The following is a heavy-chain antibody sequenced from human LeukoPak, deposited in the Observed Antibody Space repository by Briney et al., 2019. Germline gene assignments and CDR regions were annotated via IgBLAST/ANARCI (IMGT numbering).Heavy chain of an antibody. Sequence: SETLSLTCTVSGGSISSSSYYWGWLRQPPGKGLEWIGSIYYSGSAYYNPSLKSRVTISVDTSKNQFSLKLSSVTAADTAVYYCASGDPTVVTLDYWGQGTLVTVSS. CDR3: ASGDPTVVTLDY. V-gene: IGHV4-39*01. CDR1: GGSISSSSYY. CDR2: IYYSGSA. D-gene: IGHD4-23*01. J-gene: IGHJ4*02.